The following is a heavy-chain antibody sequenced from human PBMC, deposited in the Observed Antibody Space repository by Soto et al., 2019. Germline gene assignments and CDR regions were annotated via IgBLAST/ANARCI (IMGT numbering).Heavy chain of an antibody. V-gene: IGHV1-69*13. CDR3: ATDPAGYSYAYGY. D-gene: IGHD5-18*01. CDR2: IIPIFGTA. J-gene: IGHJ4*02. Sequence: SVKVSCKASGGTFSSYAISWVRQAPGQGLEWMGGIIPIFGTANYAQKFQGRVTITADEATSTAYMELSSLRSEDTAVYYCATDPAGYSYAYGYWGQGTLVTVSS. CDR1: GGTFSSYA.